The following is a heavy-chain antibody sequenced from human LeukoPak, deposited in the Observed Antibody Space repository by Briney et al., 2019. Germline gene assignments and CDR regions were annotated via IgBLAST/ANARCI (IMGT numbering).Heavy chain of an antibody. CDR3: AKDPLLWDSSGSDAFDI. J-gene: IGHJ3*02. CDR2: ISGSGGST. V-gene: IGHV3-23*01. Sequence: GGSLRLSCAASGFTFSSYAMSWVRQAPGKGLEWASAISGSGGSTYYADSVKGRFTISRDNSKNTLYLQMNSLRAEDTAVYYCAKDPLLWDSSGSDAFDIWGQGTMVTVSS. D-gene: IGHD3-22*01. CDR1: GFTFSSYA.